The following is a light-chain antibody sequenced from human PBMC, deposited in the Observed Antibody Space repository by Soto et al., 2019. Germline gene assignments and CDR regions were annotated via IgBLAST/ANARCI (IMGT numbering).Light chain of an antibody. CDR2: DVS. Sequence: QSALTQPASVSGSPGQSITISCTGTSSDVGGYNSVSWYQQHPGKAPKLLIYDVSNRPSGVSNRFSGSKSGNTASLTISGLQAEDEADYYCRSFTSSTALYVFGTGTKLTVL. CDR3: RSFTSSTALYV. CDR1: SSDVGGYNS. V-gene: IGLV2-14*01. J-gene: IGLJ1*01.